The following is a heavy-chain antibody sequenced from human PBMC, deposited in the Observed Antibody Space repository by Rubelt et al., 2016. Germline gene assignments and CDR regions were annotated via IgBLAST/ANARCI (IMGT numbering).Heavy chain of an antibody. CDR2: IYAGCGT. Sequence: VQLVESGGGLIQPGGSLRLSCAASGFSVSSNYMTWVRQVPGKGLEWVSVIYAGCGTFYADSVKGRFTSSRETSKNTLYLQMSSLRVEDTAVYYCASGEVVTAYAYWGQGTLVTVSS. D-gene: IGHD2-21*02. CDR1: GFSVSSNY. CDR3: ASGEVVTAYAY. J-gene: IGHJ4*02. V-gene: IGHV3-53*01.